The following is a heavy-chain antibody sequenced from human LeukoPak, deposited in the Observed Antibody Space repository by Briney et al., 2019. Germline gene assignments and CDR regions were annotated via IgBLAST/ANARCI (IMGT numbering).Heavy chain of an antibody. V-gene: IGHV1-69*05. D-gene: IGHD3-10*01. CDR2: IIPIFGTA. Sequence: SVKVSCKASGGTFSSYAISWVRQAPGQGLEWMGGIIPIFGTANYAQKFQGRVTITTDESTSTAYMELSSLRSEDTAAYYCAREIGAEGFGFDYWGQGTLVTVSS. CDR3: AREIGAEGFGFDY. J-gene: IGHJ4*02. CDR1: GGTFSSYA.